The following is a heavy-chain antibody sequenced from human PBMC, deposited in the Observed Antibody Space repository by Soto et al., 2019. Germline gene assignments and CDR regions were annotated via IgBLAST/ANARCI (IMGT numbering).Heavy chain of an antibody. D-gene: IGHD6-19*01. CDR3: AKELAGIAVAGY. CDR2: ISGSVGST. J-gene: IGHJ4*02. Sequence: VVSLILSCAASGFTFSSYAMSWVRQAPGKGLEWVSAISGSVGSTYYADSVKGRFTISRDNSKNTLYLQMNSLRAEDTAVYYCAKELAGIAVAGYWGQGTLVTVSS. V-gene: IGHV3-23*01. CDR1: GFTFSSYA.